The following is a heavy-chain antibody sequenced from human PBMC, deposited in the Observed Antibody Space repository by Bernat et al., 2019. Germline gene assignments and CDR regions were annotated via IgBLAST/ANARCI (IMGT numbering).Heavy chain of an antibody. CDR2: IKQDGSEK. J-gene: IGHJ2*01. CDR3: ARHGVDGVWYFDL. Sequence: VQLVESGGGVVQPGRSLRLSCAASGFTFSSYWMSWVRQAPGKGLEWVANIKQDGSEKYYVDSVKGRFTISRDNAKNSLYLQMNSLRAEDTAVYYCARHGVDGVWYFDLWGRGTLVTVSS. D-gene: IGHD3-10*01. V-gene: IGHV3-7*03. CDR1: GFTFSSYW.